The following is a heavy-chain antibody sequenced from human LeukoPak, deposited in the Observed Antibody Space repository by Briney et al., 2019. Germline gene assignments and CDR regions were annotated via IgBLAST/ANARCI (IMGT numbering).Heavy chain of an antibody. CDR3: ARNRRPGIAAAGTMLSDY. CDR1: GYTFTGYY. V-gene: IGHV1-2*02. D-gene: IGHD6-13*01. Sequence: RWASVKVSCKASGYTFTGYYMHWVRQAPGQGLEWMGWINPNSGGTNYAQKFQGRVTMTRDTSISTAYMELSRLRSDDTAVYYCARNRRPGIAAAGTMLSDYWGQGTLVTVSS. J-gene: IGHJ4*02. CDR2: INPNSGGT.